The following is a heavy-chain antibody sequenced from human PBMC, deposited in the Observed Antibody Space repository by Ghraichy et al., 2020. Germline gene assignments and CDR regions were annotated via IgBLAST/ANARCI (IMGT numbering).Heavy chain of an antibody. J-gene: IGHJ4*02. V-gene: IGHV1-46*01. CDR1: GYTFTSYY. Sequence: ASVKVSCKASGYTFTSYYMHWVRQAPGQGLEWMGIINPSGGSTSYAQKFQGRVTMTRDTSTSTVYMELSSLRSEDTAVYYCASQIAGIVGASDFAYWGQGTLVTVSS. D-gene: IGHD1-26*01. CDR3: ASQIAGIVGASDFAY. CDR2: INPSGGST.